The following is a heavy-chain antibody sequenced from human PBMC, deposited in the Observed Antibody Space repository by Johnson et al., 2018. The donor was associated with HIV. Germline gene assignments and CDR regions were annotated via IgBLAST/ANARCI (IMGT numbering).Heavy chain of an antibody. CDR1: GFTFSSYW. Sequence: EVLLLESGGGLVQPGGSLGLSCAASGFTFSSYWMSWVRQAPGKGLEWVANIKQDGSEKYYVDSVKGRFTISRDNAKNSLYLQMNSLRAEDTAVYYCARERFLEWFGAFDIWGQGTMVTVSS. J-gene: IGHJ3*02. V-gene: IGHV3-7*05. D-gene: IGHD3-3*01. CDR2: IKQDGSEK. CDR3: ARERFLEWFGAFDI.